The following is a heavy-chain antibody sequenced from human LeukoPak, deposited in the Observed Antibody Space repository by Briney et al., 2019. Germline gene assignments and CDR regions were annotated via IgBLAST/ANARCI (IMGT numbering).Heavy chain of an antibody. D-gene: IGHD2-15*01. V-gene: IGHV3-21*01. J-gene: IGHJ5*02. CDR3: ARRYCSGGTCYDWFDP. CDR2: ISSSSIYI. CDR1: GFTFSSYT. Sequence: GGSLRLSCAASGFTFSSYTMNWVRQAPGKGLEWVSSISSSSIYIYYADSLKGRFTISRDNAKNSPYLQMNSLRAEDTAVYYCARRYCSGGTCYDWFDPWGQGTLVTVSS.